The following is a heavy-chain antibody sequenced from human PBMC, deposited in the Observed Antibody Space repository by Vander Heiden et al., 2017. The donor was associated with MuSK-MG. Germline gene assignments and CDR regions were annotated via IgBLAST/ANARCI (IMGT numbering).Heavy chain of an antibody. J-gene: IGHJ6*03. CDR2: VYHSGST. D-gene: IGHD6-13*01. V-gene: IGHV4-38-2*01. CDR1: RYSTNSGYN. Sequence: QGQLQESGPGLLKPSETLSLTCVVSRYSTNSGYNWGWIRQPPGKGLEWIGSVYHSGSTYYNPALKSRVTISVDTYNNHFSLSLTSVTAADTAVYYCARMGDQQLAYYHMDFWGKGTKVTVSS. CDR3: ARMGDQQLAYYHMDF.